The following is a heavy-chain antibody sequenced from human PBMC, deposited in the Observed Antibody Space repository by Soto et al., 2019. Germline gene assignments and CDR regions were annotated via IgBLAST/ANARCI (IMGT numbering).Heavy chain of an antibody. J-gene: IGHJ5*02. Sequence: SETLSLTCTVSGGSSSSSSYYWGWIRQPPGKGLEWIGSIYYSGSTYYNPSLKSRVTISVDTSKNQFSLKLSSVTAADTAVYYCARHGYDSSGYYYVLSWFDPWGQGTLVTVSS. V-gene: IGHV4-39*01. D-gene: IGHD3-22*01. CDR2: IYYSGST. CDR3: ARHGYDSSGYYYVLSWFDP. CDR1: GGSSSSSSYY.